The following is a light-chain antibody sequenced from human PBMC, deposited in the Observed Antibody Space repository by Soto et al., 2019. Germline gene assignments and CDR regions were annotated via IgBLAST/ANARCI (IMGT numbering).Light chain of an antibody. J-gene: IGKJ5*01. CDR3: QQYGSSPWIT. CDR2: GAS. V-gene: IGKV3-20*01. Sequence: EIVLTQSPGTLSLSPGERATLSCRASQSVSSSYLAWYQQKPGQAPSLLIDGASSRATGIPDRFSGSGSGTDFTLTISRLEPEDFAVYYCQQYGSSPWITFGQGTRLEIK. CDR1: QSVSSSY.